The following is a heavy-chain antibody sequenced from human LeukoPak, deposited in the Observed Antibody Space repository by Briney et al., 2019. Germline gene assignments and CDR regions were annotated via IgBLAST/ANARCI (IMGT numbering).Heavy chain of an antibody. CDR3: ARVLSSAGNAFDY. CDR2: IYYSGST. D-gene: IGHD6-13*01. J-gene: IGHJ4*02. V-gene: IGHV4-59*01. CDR1: GGSFSGYY. Sequence: SETLSPTCAVYGGSFSGYYWSWIRQPPGKGLEWIGYIYYSGSTNYNPSLKSRVTISVDTSKNQFSLKLSSVTAADTAVYYCARVLSSAGNAFDYWGQGTLVTVSS.